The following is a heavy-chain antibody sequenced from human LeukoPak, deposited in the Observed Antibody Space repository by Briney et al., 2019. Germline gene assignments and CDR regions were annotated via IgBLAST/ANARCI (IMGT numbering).Heavy chain of an antibody. CDR3: PRGNALYNNDPSWFDP. Sequence: SQTLSLTCAISGDSVSSNSAAWNWIRQSPSRGLEWLGRTYYRSKWYNDYAVSVKSRITINPDTSKNQFSLQLNSVTPEDTAVNSGPRGNALYNNDPSWFDPWAREPWSPPPQ. CDR2: TYYRSKWYN. V-gene: IGHV6-1*01. CDR1: GDSVSSNSAA. J-gene: IGHJ5*02. D-gene: IGHD1-14*01.